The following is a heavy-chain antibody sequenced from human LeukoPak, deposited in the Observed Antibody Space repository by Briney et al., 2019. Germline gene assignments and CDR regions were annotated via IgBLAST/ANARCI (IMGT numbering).Heavy chain of an antibody. CDR1: GFSFSSYG. CDR3: AKDRHDIVVVVAATCDY. J-gene: IGHJ4*02. D-gene: IGHD2-15*01. Sequence: PGGSLRLSCAASGFSFSSYGMSWVRQAPGKGLEWVSSISASGGSTYYADSVEGRFTISRDNSKNTLYLQMNSLRAEDTAVYYCAKDRHDIVVVVAATCDYWGQGTLVTVSS. V-gene: IGHV3-23*01. CDR2: ISASGGST.